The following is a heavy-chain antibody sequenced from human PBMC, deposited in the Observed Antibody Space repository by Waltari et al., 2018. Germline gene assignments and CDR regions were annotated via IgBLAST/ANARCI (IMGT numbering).Heavy chain of an antibody. J-gene: IGHJ3*02. Sequence: EVRLVESGGGLVRPGESLRLSCAASGFAFSYNTMKWVRQAPGKGPEWISFITSDGTHTTYADSMRGRLTISRDNAKNSLFLQINSLRADDTAVYYCARDRRPTMILGSGAFDIWGQGTVVNVSS. V-gene: IGHV3-21*01. D-gene: IGHD3-22*01. CDR3: ARDRRPTMILGSGAFDI. CDR1: GFAFSYNT. CDR2: ITSDGTHT.